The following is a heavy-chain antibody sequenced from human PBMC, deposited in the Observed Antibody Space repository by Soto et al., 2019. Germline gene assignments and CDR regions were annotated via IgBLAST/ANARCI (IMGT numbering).Heavy chain of an antibody. CDR2: ISGSGGST. CDR1: GFTFSSYA. V-gene: IGHV3-23*01. CDR3: AKVARGRGYSYGYERYYFDY. D-gene: IGHD5-18*01. Sequence: SGGSLRLSCAASGFTFSSYAMSWVRQAPGKGLEWVSAISGSGGSTYYADSVKGRFTISRDNSKNTLYLQMNSLRAEDTAVYYCAKVARGRGYSYGYERYYFDYWGQGTLVTVSS. J-gene: IGHJ4*02.